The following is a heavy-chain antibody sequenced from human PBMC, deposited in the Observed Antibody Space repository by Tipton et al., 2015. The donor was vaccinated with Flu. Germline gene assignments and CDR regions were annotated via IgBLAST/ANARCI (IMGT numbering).Heavy chain of an antibody. J-gene: IGHJ2*01. CDR2: IYYIGST. CDR3: ARMEWTVTTPRYFDL. CDR1: GDSIRNDYF. V-gene: IGHV4-31*11. Sequence: TLSLTCAVSGDSIRNDYFWGWIRQPPGKGLEWIGHIYYIGSTYYNPSLKSRVTISVDTSKNQFSLKLSSLTAADTAVYYCARMEWTVTTPRYFDLWGRGTLVTVSS. D-gene: IGHD4-17*01.